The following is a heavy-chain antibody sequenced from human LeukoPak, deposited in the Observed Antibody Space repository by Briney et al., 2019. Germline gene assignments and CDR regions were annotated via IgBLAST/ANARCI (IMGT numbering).Heavy chain of an antibody. D-gene: IGHD1-26*01. Sequence: PGRSLRLSCAASGFTFSSYAMHWVRQAPGKGLEWVAVISYDGSNKYHADSVKGRFTISRDNSKNTLYLQMNSLRAEDTAVYYCVRDREWDPIPFDYWGQGTLVTVSS. CDR2: ISYDGSNK. J-gene: IGHJ4*02. CDR1: GFTFSSYA. CDR3: VRDREWDPIPFDY. V-gene: IGHV3-30*04.